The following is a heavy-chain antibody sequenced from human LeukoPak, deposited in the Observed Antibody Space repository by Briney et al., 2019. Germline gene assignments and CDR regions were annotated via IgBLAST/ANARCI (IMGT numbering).Heavy chain of an antibody. CDR2: INHSGST. Sequence: SETLSLTCAVYGGSFSGYYWSWVRQPPGKGLEWIGEINHSGSTNYNPSLKSRVTISVDTSKNQFSLKLSSVTAADTAVYYCAIGRGEPVAGYYYYYGMDVWGQGTTVTVSS. J-gene: IGHJ6*02. CDR1: GGSFSGYY. CDR3: AIGRGEPVAGYYYYYGMDV. D-gene: IGHD6-19*01. V-gene: IGHV4-34*01.